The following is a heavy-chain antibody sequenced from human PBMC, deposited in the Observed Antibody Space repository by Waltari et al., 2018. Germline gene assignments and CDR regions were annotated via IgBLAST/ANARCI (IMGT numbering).Heavy chain of an antibody. D-gene: IGHD1-26*01. V-gene: IGHV4-38-2*01. CDR3: ARGLSKVADY. CDR2: IYDSETI. J-gene: IGHJ4*02. Sequence: QVQLQESGPGLVKPSETLSLTCAVSGYSISSNYFWGWVRQPPGKGLEWIGHIYDSETIFYNPSLKSRVTISLDTSKNRFSLKLSSLTAADTAVYFCARGLSKVADYWGQGILVTVSS. CDR1: GYSISSNYF.